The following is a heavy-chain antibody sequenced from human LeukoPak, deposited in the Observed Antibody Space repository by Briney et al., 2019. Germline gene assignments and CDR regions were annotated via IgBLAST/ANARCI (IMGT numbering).Heavy chain of an antibody. CDR3: ARESGDYYDSSGYYYE. V-gene: IGHV3-30*04. Sequence: GGSLRLSCAASGFTFSSYAMHWVRQAPGKGLEWVAVISYDGSNKYYADSVKGRFTISRDNSKNTLYLQMNSLRAEDTAVYYCARESGDYYDSSGYYYEWGQGTLVTVSS. J-gene: IGHJ4*02. D-gene: IGHD3-22*01. CDR1: GFTFSSYA. CDR2: ISYDGSNK.